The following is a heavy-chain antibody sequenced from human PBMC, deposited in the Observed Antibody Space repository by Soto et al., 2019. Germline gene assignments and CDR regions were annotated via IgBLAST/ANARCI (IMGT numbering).Heavy chain of an antibody. CDR1: GGSISSSSYY. D-gene: IGHD6-13*01. V-gene: IGHV4-39*01. J-gene: IGHJ4*02. CDR2: IYYSGST. Sequence: QLQLQESGPGLVKPSETLSLTCTVSGGSISSSSYYWGWIRQPPGKGLEWIGSIYYSGSTYYNPSLKSRVTISVDTSKNQFSLKLSSVTAADTAVYYCASLHSSSWYFSHTWPGNWGQGTLVTVSS. CDR3: ASLHSSSWYFSHTWPGN.